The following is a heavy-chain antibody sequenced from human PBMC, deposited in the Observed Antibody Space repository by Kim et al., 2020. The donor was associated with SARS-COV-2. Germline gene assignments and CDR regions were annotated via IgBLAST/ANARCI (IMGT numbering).Heavy chain of an antibody. CDR3: ARDGVGATSPRDAFDI. J-gene: IGHJ3*02. D-gene: IGHD1-26*01. CDR2: IRFNGDST. Sequence: GGSLRLSCAASGFTFSNYAMHWVRQAPGKGLEYVSAIRFNGDSTYYAKSVKCRFTISRDNSKNTLYLQMGSLRAEDMAVYYCARDGVGATSPRDAFDIWGQGTMVSVSS. CDR1: GFTFSNYA. V-gene: IGHV3-64*01.